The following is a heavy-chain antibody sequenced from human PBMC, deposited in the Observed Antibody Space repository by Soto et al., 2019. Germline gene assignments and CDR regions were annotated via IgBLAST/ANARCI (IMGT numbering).Heavy chain of an antibody. CDR1: GFTFSSYA. CDR2: TSRLGGST. V-gene: IGHV3-23*01. CDR3: ARGSGYPDY. J-gene: IGHJ4*02. Sequence: PGGSLRLSCAASGFTFSSYAMGWVRQAPGKGLEWVSATSRLGGSTYYADSVKGRFTISRDNSKNTLYLQMNSLRAEDTAVYYCARGSGYPDYWGQGTLVSVSS. D-gene: IGHD3-22*01.